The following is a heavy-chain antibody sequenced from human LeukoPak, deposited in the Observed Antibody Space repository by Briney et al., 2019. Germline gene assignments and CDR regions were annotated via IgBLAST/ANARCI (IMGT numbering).Heavy chain of an antibody. V-gene: IGHV3-23*01. Sequence: RTGGSLRLSGAASGFTFSNYDMNWVRQAPGRGLEWVSAITGSGGSTYYADSVKGRFTISRDNSKNTLYLQINSLRAEDTAVYYCAKDLAGSGSYSFDYWGQGTLVTVSS. J-gene: IGHJ4*02. CDR2: ITGSGGST. D-gene: IGHD1-26*01. CDR3: AKDLAGSGSYSFDY. CDR1: GFTFSNYD.